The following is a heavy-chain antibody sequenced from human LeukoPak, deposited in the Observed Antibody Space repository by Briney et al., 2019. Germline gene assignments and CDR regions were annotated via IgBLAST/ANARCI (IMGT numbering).Heavy chain of an antibody. CDR3: ARDEGVDASGYYSYWYFDL. CDR2: IYYSGGT. V-gene: IGHV4-39*07. D-gene: IGHD3-22*01. Sequence: SETLSLTCTVSGASVSSTTYSWVWIRQPPGRGLDWIGIIYYSGGTYYNPSLKSRVTISVDTSKNHFSLKLSSVTAADTAVYYCARDEGVDASGYYSYWYFDLWGRGTLVTVSS. J-gene: IGHJ2*01. CDR1: GASVSSTTYS.